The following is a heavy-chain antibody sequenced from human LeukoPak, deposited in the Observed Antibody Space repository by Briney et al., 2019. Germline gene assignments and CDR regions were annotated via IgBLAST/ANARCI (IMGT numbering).Heavy chain of an antibody. CDR1: GFTFSQYW. V-gene: IGHV3-74*01. Sequence: GGSLRLSCEASGFTFSQYWMHWVRQAPGKGLVWVSRIDPDGSSTNYADSVKGRFTISRDSAKNTLYLQLNSLRAEDTAVYYCEREDYSTYAPYFDYWGQGPLVTVSS. CDR2: IDPDGSST. D-gene: IGHD4-4*01. CDR3: EREDYSTYAPYFDY. J-gene: IGHJ4*02.